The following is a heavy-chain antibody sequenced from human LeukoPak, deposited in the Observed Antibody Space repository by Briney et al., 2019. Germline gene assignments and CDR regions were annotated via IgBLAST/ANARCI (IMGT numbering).Heavy chain of an antibody. V-gene: IGHV3-48*03. CDR3: ARDRGGSGWFDY. J-gene: IGHJ4*02. Sequence: PGGSLRLSCAASGFTFSSYEMNWVRQAPGEGLEWVSYISSSGSTIYYADSVKGRFTISRDNAKNSLYLQMNSLRSEDTAVYYCARDRGGSGWFDYWGQGTLVTVSS. CDR1: GFTFSSYE. CDR2: ISSSGSTI. D-gene: IGHD6-19*01.